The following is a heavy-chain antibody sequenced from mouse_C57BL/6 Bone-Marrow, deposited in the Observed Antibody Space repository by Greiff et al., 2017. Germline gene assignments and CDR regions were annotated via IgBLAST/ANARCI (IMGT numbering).Heavy chain of an antibody. CDR1: GFTFSDYG. CDR2: ISSGSSTI. Sequence: EVQRVESGGGLVKPGGSLKLSCAASGFTFSDYGMHWVRQAPGKGLEWVAYISSGSSTIYYADTVKGRFTISRDNAKNTLFLQMTSLRSEDTAMYYCARNYYGSRYAMDYWGQGTSVTVSS. D-gene: IGHD1-1*01. CDR3: ARNYYGSRYAMDY. J-gene: IGHJ4*01. V-gene: IGHV5-17*01.